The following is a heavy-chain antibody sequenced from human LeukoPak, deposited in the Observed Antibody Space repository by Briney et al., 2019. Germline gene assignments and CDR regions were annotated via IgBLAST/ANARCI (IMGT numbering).Heavy chain of an antibody. CDR2: ISWNSGSI. D-gene: IGHD3-10*01. CDR3: AKDRYVMVRGVMDY. CDR1: GFTFDDYA. Sequence: QPGRSLRLSCAASGFTFDDYAMHWVRQAPGKGLEWASGISWNSGSIGYADSVKGRFTISRDNAKNSLYLQMNSLRAEDTALYYCAKDRYVMVRGVMDYRGQGTLVTVSS. V-gene: IGHV3-9*01. J-gene: IGHJ4*02.